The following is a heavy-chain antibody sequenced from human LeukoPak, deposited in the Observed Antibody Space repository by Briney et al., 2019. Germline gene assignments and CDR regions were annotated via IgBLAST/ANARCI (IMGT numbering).Heavy chain of an antibody. V-gene: IGHV3-53*01. J-gene: IGHJ4*02. CDR1: FTVXXXX. CDR2: IYSGGST. CDR3: ARGRYSYGYAFDY. D-gene: IGHD5-18*01. Sequence: FTVXXXXMSXXRQXPXXXXXXXSVIYSGGSTYYADSVKGRFTISRDNSKNTLYLQMNSLRAEDTAVYYCARGRYSYGYAFDYWGQGTLVTVSS.